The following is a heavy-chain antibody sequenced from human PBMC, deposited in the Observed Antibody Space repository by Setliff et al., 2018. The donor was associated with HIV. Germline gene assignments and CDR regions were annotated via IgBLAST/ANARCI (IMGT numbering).Heavy chain of an antibody. J-gene: IGHJ4*02. Sequence: KPGASLRLSCAAAGFTFSNAWMTWVRQAPGKGLEWVARIRNKKNGGTTYYAAPVEGRFTISRDDPKNTLSLQMNSLKTEDTAIYYCTTDLGSGRFSWNNNWGQGTLVTVSS. CDR1: GFTFSNAW. CDR3: TTDLGSGRFSWNNN. D-gene: IGHD1-26*01. CDR2: IRNKKNGGTT. V-gene: IGHV3-15*01.